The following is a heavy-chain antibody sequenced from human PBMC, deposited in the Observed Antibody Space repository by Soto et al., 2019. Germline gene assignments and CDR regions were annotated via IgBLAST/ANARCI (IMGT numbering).Heavy chain of an antibody. D-gene: IGHD3-3*01. CDR3: ASLRFLDKNWFDP. J-gene: IGHJ5*02. V-gene: IGHV1-18*01. Sequence: QVQLVQSGAEVKKPGASVKVSCKASGYTFTSYGISWVRQAPGQGLEWMGWISAYNGNTNYAQKLQGRVTMTTETSTSTAYMELRSLSSDDTAVYYCASLRFLDKNWFDPWGQGTLVTVSS. CDR1: GYTFTSYG. CDR2: ISAYNGNT.